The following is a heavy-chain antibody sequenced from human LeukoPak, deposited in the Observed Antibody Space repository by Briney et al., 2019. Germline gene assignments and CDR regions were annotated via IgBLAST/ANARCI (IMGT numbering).Heavy chain of an antibody. D-gene: IGHD2-21*02. Sequence: GASVKVSCKASGYTFTGYYMHWVRQAPGQGLEWMGWINANSGGTNFAQKFKGRVTMTRDTSISTAYMELSRVTSDDTAVYYCARGGPDTVTAPFDYWGQGTLVTVSS. CDR1: GYTFTGYY. J-gene: IGHJ4*02. CDR2: INANSGGT. CDR3: ARGGPDTVTAPFDY. V-gene: IGHV1-2*02.